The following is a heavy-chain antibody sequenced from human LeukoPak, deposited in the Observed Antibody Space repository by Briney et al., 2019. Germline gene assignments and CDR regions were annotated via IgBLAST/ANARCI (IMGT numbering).Heavy chain of an antibody. V-gene: IGHV3-21*01. CDR3: ARVEGNIVTTTEGYFDY. CDR2: ISTSSSYI. CDR1: GFTFSSYD. D-gene: IGHD5-12*01. J-gene: IGHJ4*02. Sequence: GGSLRLSCAASGFTFSSYDMTWVRQAPGKGLEWVSSISTSSSYIYYADSMKGRFTISRDNAKKSVYLQMNSLRAEDTAVYYCARVEGNIVTTTEGYFDYWGQGTLVTVSS.